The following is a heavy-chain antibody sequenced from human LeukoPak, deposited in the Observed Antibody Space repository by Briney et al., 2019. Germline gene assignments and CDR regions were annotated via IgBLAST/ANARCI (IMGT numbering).Heavy chain of an antibody. Sequence: SETLSLTCTVSGGSISSGDYYWSWIRRPPGKGLDWIGYIYYSGSTYYNPSLKSRVTISVDTSKNQFSLKLSSVTAADTAVYYCASLLVALDYYYGMDVWGQGTTVTVSS. D-gene: IGHD3-16*02. CDR2: IYYSGST. CDR1: GGSISSGDYY. J-gene: IGHJ6*02. V-gene: IGHV4-30-4*01. CDR3: ASLLVALDYYYGMDV.